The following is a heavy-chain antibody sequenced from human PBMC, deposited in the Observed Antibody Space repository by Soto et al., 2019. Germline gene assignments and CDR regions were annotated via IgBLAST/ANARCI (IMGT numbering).Heavy chain of an antibody. Sequence: QVQLVQSGAEVKKPGSSVKVSCKASGGTFSSYAISWVRQAPGQGLEWMGEIIHIFGTANYAQKFQGRVTITADESTSTAYMELSSLRSEVTAVYYCARDRGPSSGYYPYWFDPWGQGTLVTVSS. J-gene: IGHJ5*02. D-gene: IGHD3-22*01. V-gene: IGHV1-69*12. CDR1: GGTFSSYA. CDR2: IIHIFGTA. CDR3: ARDRGPSSGYYPYWFDP.